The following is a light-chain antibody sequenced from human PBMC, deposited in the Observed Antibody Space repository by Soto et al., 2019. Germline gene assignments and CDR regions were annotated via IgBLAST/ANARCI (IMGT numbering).Light chain of an antibody. CDR2: EVS. CDR3: GSYAGSHTFV. Sequence: QSALAQPPSASGSRGQSVTISCTGTSSDVGSENFVSWYQQRPGKAPKLLIYEVSERPSGVPDRFSGSKSGNTASLTVSGLQAEDEVAYYCGSYAGSHTFVFGTGTKVTV. J-gene: IGLJ1*01. CDR1: SSDVGSENF. V-gene: IGLV2-8*01.